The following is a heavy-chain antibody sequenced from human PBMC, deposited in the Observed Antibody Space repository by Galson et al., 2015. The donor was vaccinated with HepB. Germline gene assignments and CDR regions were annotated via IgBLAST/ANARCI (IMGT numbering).Heavy chain of an antibody. D-gene: IGHD3-22*01. Sequence: SLRLSCAASGLTFSSYSMNWVRQAPGKGLEWVSSISSSSSYIYYADSVKGRFTISRDNAKNSLYLQMNSLRAEDTAVYYCARDTRYYDSSGYYDYWGQGTLVTVSS. CDR2: ISSSSSYI. J-gene: IGHJ4*02. CDR3: ARDTRYYDSSGYYDY. CDR1: GLTFSSYS. V-gene: IGHV3-21*01.